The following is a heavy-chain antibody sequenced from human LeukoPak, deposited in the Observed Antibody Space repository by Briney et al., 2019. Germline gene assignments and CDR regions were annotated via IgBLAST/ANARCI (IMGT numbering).Heavy chain of an antibody. V-gene: IGHV3-66*01. CDR2: IYSGGST. J-gene: IGHJ4*02. CDR3: ARRKMGATVDY. D-gene: IGHD1-26*01. CDR1: GFTFSSYS. Sequence: GGSLRLSCAASGFTFSSYSMNWVRQAPGKGLEWVSVIYSGGSTYYADSVKGRFTISRDNSKNTLYLQMNSLRAEDTAVYYCARRKMGATVDYWGQGTLVTVSS.